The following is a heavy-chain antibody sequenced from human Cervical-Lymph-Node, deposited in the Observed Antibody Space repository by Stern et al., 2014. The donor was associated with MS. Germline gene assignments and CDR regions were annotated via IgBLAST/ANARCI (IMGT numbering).Heavy chain of an antibody. CDR1: GYTFTTFW. V-gene: IGHV5-51*01. CDR3: VRRRGGGNFYFDS. CDR2: VYPADSDA. Sequence: EVQLVESGAEVRKPGESLEISCKTSGYTFTTFWIGWVRQMPGKGLEWMGLVYPADSDAKYSPSFHGHVTISSDTSMSTAYLRWSSLKASDTAMYYCVRRRGGGNFYFDSWGQGTLVTVSS. D-gene: IGHD3-16*01. J-gene: IGHJ4*02.